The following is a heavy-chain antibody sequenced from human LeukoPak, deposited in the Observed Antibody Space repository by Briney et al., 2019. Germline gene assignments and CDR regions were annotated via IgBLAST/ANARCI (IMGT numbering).Heavy chain of an antibody. CDR1: GDSITSGNYY. D-gene: IGHD2-21*02. V-gene: IGHV4-61*02. CDR2: ISASGTT. CDR3: ARDRDGDLFDY. Sequence: SETLSLTCTVSGDSITSGNYYWTWIRQPAGKGLEWIGRISASGTTNYNPSLKSRVTISLDMSKDQFSLKLNSVTATDTAIYYCARDRDGDLFDYWGQGALVTVSS. J-gene: IGHJ4*02.